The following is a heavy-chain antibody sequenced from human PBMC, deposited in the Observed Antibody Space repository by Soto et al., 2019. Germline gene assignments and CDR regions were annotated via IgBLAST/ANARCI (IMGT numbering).Heavy chain of an antibody. CDR1: GFTFNTYA. D-gene: IGHD6-19*01. Sequence: QVQLVESGGGVVQPGRSLRLSCTASGFTFNTYAMHWVRQAPGRGLEWVAIISSDGFNKYYADSVKGRFTISRDNSKNTLYVHMNSLRAEDTAVYYCAKDPITNGWSANYFDYWGQGTLVTVSS. CDR2: ISSDGFNK. V-gene: IGHV3-30*18. J-gene: IGHJ4*02. CDR3: AKDPITNGWSANYFDY.